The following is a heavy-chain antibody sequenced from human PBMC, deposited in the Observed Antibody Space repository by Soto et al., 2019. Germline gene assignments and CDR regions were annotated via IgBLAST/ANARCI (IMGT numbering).Heavy chain of an antibody. Sequence: SETLSLTCTVSGGSISSGDYYWSWIRQPPGKGLEWIGYIYYSGSTYYNPSLKSRVTISVDTSKNQFSLKPTSVTAADTAVYYCARAPIELGSGYYGELDYWGQGTLVTVSS. CDR3: ARAPIELGSGYYGELDY. CDR2: IYYSGST. V-gene: IGHV4-30-4*01. D-gene: IGHD3-22*01. J-gene: IGHJ4*02. CDR1: GGSISSGDYY.